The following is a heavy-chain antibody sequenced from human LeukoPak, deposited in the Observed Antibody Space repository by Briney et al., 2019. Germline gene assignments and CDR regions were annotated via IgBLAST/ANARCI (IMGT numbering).Heavy chain of an antibody. CDR2: INPNSGGT. V-gene: IGHV1-2*02. Sequence: ASVKVSRGASRYPLTVPYALGVTQAPGQGLEWRGWINPNSGGTNYAQKFQGSGITTSDTSIITACMQRTRLTADYSAVYCCAIAAGTDYWGQGTLVTVSS. J-gene: IGHJ4*02. CDR3: AIAAGTDY. CDR1: RYPLTVP. D-gene: IGHD6-13*01.